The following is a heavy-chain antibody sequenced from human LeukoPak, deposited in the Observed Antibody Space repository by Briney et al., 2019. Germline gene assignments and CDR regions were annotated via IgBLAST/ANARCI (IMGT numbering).Heavy chain of an antibody. Sequence: SETLSLTCTVAGGSIDSDYWTWIRQPPGKGLEYIGYIYYTGGTNYNPSLKSRVTISVDTSKNQFSLKLSSVTAAETAVYFCAKYGKSGWVIDNWGQGTLVKVSS. J-gene: IGHJ4*02. CDR2: IYYTGGT. CDR3: AKYGKSGWVIDN. D-gene: IGHD6-19*01. CDR1: GGSIDSDY. V-gene: IGHV4-59*08.